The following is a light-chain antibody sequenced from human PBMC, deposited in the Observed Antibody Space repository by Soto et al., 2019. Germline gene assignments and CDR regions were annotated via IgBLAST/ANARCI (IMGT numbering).Light chain of an antibody. CDR3: QQRSNWPPLT. CDR2: DAS. CDR1: QSVGSY. Sequence: EIVLTQSPATLSLSPGERAILSCRASQSVGSYLVWYQQKPGQAPRLLIYDASNRATGIPARFSGSGSGTHFTLTISSLEPEDFAVYYCQQRSNWPPLTFGGGTKVEIK. J-gene: IGKJ4*01. V-gene: IGKV3-11*01.